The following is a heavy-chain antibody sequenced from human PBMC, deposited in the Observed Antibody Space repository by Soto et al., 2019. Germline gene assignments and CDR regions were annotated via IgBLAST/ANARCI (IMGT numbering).Heavy chain of an antibody. D-gene: IGHD3-10*01. CDR1: GFTFSSYG. J-gene: IGHJ6*02. CDR3: ARDRTFYGSGSKGMDF. CDR2: IRYDGSNK. Sequence: GGSLRLSCVTSGFTFSSYGMHWVRQAPGKGLEWLAIIRYDGSNKYYGDSVKGRFTISRDNSKNTLYLEMNSLRVEDTAVYYCARDRTFYGSGSKGMDFWGQGTTVTVSS. V-gene: IGHV3-30*02.